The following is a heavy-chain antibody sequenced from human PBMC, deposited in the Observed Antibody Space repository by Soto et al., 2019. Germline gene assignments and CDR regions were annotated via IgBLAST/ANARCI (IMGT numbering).Heavy chain of an antibody. J-gene: IGHJ4*02. D-gene: IGHD2-15*01. V-gene: IGHV3-23*01. Sequence: VGSLTLSGAASGFTFSSYAMSWVRQARGKGLEWVSAISGSAGSTFYTDSVKGRFTNSRDNSKNTLYLQMNSLRAEDTAVYYCASQRGIVVVAAADYWGPGTLVPLSS. CDR1: GFTFSSYA. CDR2: ISGSAGST. CDR3: ASQRGIVVVAAADY.